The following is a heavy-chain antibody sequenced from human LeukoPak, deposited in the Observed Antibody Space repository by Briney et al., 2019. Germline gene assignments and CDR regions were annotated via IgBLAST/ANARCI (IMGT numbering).Heavy chain of an antibody. CDR2: IYYSGST. V-gene: IGHV4-31*03. D-gene: IGHD2-8*01. Sequence: SETLSLTCTVSGGSISSGGYYWSWIRQHPGKGLEWNGYIYYSGSTYYNPSLKSRVTISVDTSKNQFSLKLSSVTAADTAVYYCARGRVLNWFDPWGQGTLVTVSS. CDR1: GGSISSGGYY. CDR3: ARGRVLNWFDP. J-gene: IGHJ5*02.